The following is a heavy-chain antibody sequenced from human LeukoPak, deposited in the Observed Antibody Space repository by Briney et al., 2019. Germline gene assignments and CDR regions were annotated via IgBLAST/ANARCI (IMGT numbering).Heavy chain of an antibody. V-gene: IGHV3-33*01. D-gene: IGHD1-26*01. J-gene: IGHJ6*02. Sequence: GRSLRLSCAASGFTFSSYGMHWVRQAPGKGLEWVAVIWYDGSNKYYADSVKGRFTISRDNSKNTLYLQMNSLRAEDTAVYYCARPDEPRELLGPYYYYGMDVWGQGTTVTVSS. CDR1: GFTFSSYG. CDR2: IWYDGSNK. CDR3: ARPDEPRELLGPYYYYGMDV.